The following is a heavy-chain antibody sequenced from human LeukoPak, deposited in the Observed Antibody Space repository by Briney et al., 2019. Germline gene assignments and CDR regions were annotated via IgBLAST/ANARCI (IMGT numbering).Heavy chain of an antibody. D-gene: IGHD3-10*01. CDR2: ISWNSGSI. CDR3: AKAVGPYGRHAFDT. Sequence: SLRLSCAASGFTFDDYAMHWVRQAPGKGLEWVSGISWNSGSIGYADSVKGRFTISRDNAKNSLYLQMNSLRAEDTALYYCAKAVGPYGRHAFDTWGQGTMVTVSS. V-gene: IGHV3-9*01. J-gene: IGHJ3*02. CDR1: GFTFDDYA.